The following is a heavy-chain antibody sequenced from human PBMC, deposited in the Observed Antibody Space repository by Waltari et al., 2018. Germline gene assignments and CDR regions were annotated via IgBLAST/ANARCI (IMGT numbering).Heavy chain of an antibody. Sequence: EVQLVESGGGLVKPGGSLRLSCAGSGFRFSGFSFNWVWQAPGQGMGWVSAISSNSRYIYYAASEKGRFTVSSDNAEYSLFLQLNSLRAEDTAVYYCARGHSGSYQRIDAFDVWGQGTMVTVSS. CDR3: ARGHSGSYQRIDAFDV. D-gene: IGHD1-26*01. CDR2: ISSNSRYI. CDR1: GFRFSGFS. J-gene: IGHJ3*01. V-gene: IGHV3-21*01.